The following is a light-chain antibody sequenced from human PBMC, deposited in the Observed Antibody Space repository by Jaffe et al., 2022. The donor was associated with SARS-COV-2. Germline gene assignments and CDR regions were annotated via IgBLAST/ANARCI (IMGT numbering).Light chain of an antibody. V-gene: IGKV3-20*01. CDR2: AAS. CDR1: ESVSSNY. CDR3: QQYGGSSRT. Sequence: DIVLTQSPGTLSLSPGEGVTLSCRASESVSSNYLAWYQQKPGQAPRLLIYAASRRATGIPDRFSGSGSGTDFTLTISRLEPEDFAVYYCQQYGGSSRTFGQGTKLEVK. J-gene: IGKJ1*01.